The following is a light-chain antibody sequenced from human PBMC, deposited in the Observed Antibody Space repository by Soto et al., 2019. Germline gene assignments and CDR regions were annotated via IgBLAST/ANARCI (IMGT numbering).Light chain of an antibody. CDR2: DVS. J-gene: IGLJ1*01. CDR3: TSHTSSSLYV. CDR1: SSNVGGYNY. Sequence: QSALTQPASVSGSPGQSITISCTGTSSNVGGYNYVSWYQQHPGKAPKLMIYDVSYRPSGVSDRFSGSKSGNTASLTISGLQSEDEADYYCTSHTSSSLYVFGTGTKLTLL. V-gene: IGLV2-14*01.